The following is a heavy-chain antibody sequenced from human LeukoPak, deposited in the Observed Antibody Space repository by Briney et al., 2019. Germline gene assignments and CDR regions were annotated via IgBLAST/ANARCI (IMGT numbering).Heavy chain of an antibody. CDR3: ARGEQWLVYAFDI. Sequence: SETLSLTCTLSGGSISSYYWSWIRQPPGKGLEWIGYIYYSGSTNYNPSLKSRVTISVDTFKNQFSLKLSSVTAADTDVYSCARGEQWLVYAFDIWGQGTMVTVSS. CDR1: GGSISSYY. V-gene: IGHV4-59*01. D-gene: IGHD6-19*01. J-gene: IGHJ3*02. CDR2: IYYSGST.